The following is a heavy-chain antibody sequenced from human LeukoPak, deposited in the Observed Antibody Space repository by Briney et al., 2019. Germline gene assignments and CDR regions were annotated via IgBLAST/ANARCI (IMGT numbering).Heavy chain of an antibody. J-gene: IGHJ4*02. Sequence: ASVKVSCKASGYTFTGYYLHLVRQAPGQGLEWMGWINPNTGGTKYAQKFQGRVTLTRDTSISTAYMELRRLRSEDTAVYYCARVRDYWGQGTLVTVSS. V-gene: IGHV1-2*02. CDR1: GYTFTGYY. CDR3: ARVRDY. CDR2: INPNTGGT.